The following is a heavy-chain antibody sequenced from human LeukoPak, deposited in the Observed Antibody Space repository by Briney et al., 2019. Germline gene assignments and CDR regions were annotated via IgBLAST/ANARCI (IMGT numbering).Heavy chain of an antibody. CDR1: GFTVSSNY. CDR2: IYSGGST. Sequence: PGGSLRLSCAASGFTVSSNYMSWVRQAPGKGLEWVSVIYSGGSTYYADSVKGRFTISRDNSKNTLYLQMNSLRAEDTAVYYCARAAATTVYYYYYYMDVWGKGTTVTVSS. CDR3: ARAAATTVYYYYYYMDV. J-gene: IGHJ6*03. D-gene: IGHD4-11*01. V-gene: IGHV3-53*01.